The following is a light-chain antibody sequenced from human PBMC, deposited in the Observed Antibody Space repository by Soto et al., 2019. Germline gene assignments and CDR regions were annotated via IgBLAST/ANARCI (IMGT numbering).Light chain of an antibody. CDR2: RAS. J-gene: IGKJ1*01. V-gene: IGKV1-5*03. CDR1: QNVDHW. CDR3: QQYNGYST. Sequence: DIQMTQSPSTLSASVGDRVTITCRASQNVDHWLAWYQQKPGKAPDLLIYRASTLQSGVPSRFSGSGSGTEFTLTISSLQPDDFATYYCQQYNGYSTFGQGTKVEVK.